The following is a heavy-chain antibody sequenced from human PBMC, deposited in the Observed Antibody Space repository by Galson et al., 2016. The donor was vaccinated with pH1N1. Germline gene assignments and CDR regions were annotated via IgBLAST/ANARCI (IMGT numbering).Heavy chain of an antibody. CDR3: ARRFFEYLEGLPSDAFDI. V-gene: IGHV4-31*02. J-gene: IGHJ3*02. Sequence: IDYSGATYYNPSLKSRLAISLDTSKSHFSLKLTSVTAADTAFYFCARRFFEYLEGLPSDAFDIWGQGTMVTVSS. CDR2: IDYSGAT. D-gene: IGHD3-3*01.